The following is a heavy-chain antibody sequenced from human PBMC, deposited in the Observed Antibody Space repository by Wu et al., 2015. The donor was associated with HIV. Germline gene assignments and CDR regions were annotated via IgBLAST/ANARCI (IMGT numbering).Heavy chain of an antibody. CDR3: ARDPILEDGIDV. CDR2: INPKSGDT. Sequence: QVHLVQSGAEVMSPGASVKVSCKTSGYTFSTYGISWVRQAPGQGLQWMGWINPKSGDTHYGQNFQGRVTMTRDTSITTAYMELSSLRSDDTAVYYCARDPILEDGIDVWGQGTRVTVSS. V-gene: IGHV1-2*02. D-gene: IGHD2-21*01. J-gene: IGHJ6*02. CDR1: GYTFSTYG.